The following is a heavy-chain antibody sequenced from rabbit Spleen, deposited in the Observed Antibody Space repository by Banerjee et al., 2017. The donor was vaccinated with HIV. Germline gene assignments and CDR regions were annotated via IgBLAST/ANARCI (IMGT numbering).Heavy chain of an antibody. J-gene: IGHJ4*01. CDR3: ARDAGRGDYIDGVFNL. Sequence: QSLEESGGDLVKPGGTLTLTCTASGFSFSSGYDMCWVRQAPGKGLEWIACIYTGNSKTYYASWAKGRFTISKTSSTTVTLQMTSLTVADTATYFCARDAGRGDYIDGVFNLWGQGTLVTVS. D-gene: IGHD8-1*01. CDR2: IYTGNSKT. CDR1: GFSFSSGYD. V-gene: IGHV1S40*01.